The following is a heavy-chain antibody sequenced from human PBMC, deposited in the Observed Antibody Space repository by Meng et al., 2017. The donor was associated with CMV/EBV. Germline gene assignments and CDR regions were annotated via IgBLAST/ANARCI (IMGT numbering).Heavy chain of an antibody. CDR2: IYRGDNT. CDR1: GFNVSDKY. D-gene: IGHD3-10*01. J-gene: IGHJ4*02. V-gene: IGHV3-66*01. Sequence: VEPVGALVQLVGALSLSGAASGFNVSDKYMSWVRQAPGKGLEWVCIIYRGDNTYYIDSVKDRITVYRDNSKNTMHLQMNSLRVEDTAVYYCTGDSVSNPNLDYWGQGTLVTVSS. CDR3: TGDSVSNPNLDY.